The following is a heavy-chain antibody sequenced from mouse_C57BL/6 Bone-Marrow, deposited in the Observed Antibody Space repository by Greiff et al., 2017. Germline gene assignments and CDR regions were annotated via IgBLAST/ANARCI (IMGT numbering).Heavy chain of an antibody. CDR1: GYTFTSYW. J-gene: IGHJ2*01. CDR2: IDPSDSYT. Sequence: QVQLQQPGAELVMPGASVKLSCKASGYTFTSYWMHWVKQRPGQGLEWIGEIDPSDSYTNYNQKFKGKSTLTVDKSSSTAYMQLSSLTSEDSAVYYCARWGWDYFDYWGQGTTLTVS. V-gene: IGHV1-69*01. D-gene: IGHD1-1*02. CDR3: ARWGWDYFDY.